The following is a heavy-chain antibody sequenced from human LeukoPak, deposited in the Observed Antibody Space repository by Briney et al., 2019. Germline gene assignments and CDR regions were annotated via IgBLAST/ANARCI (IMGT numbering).Heavy chain of an antibody. D-gene: IGHD1-26*01. Sequence: EASVKVSCKASGHTFTGYYMHWVRQAPGQGLEWMGWINPNSGGTNYAQKFQGRVTMTRDTSISTAYMELSRLRSDDTAVYYCAKDRMGAILYFDLWGRGTLVTVSS. V-gene: IGHV1-2*02. CDR3: AKDRMGAILYFDL. CDR2: INPNSGGT. CDR1: GHTFTGYY. J-gene: IGHJ2*01.